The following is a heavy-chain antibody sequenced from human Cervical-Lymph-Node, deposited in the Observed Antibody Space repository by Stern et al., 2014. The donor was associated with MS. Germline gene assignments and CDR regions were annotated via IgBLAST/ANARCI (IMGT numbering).Heavy chain of an antibody. V-gene: IGHV1-18*01. J-gene: IGHJ4*02. CDR3: MRDRGRVATTTGDF. D-gene: IGHD1-26*01. CDR2: ISAYNGNI. CDR1: GFTFSNYG. Sequence: VQLVESGPEVKKPGASVKVSCKASGFTFSNYGLSWVRQAPGQGLEWMGWISAYNGNIDLAQKFRGRLPMTTDTSTSTVYMELNSLRSDDTAEYYCMRDRGRVATTTGDFWGQGTLVTVTT.